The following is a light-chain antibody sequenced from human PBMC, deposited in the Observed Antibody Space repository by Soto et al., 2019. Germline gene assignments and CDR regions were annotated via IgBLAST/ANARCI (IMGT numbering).Light chain of an antibody. CDR3: QQYESFPRT. CDR1: QSINNW. J-gene: IGKJ1*01. Sequence: DIQMTQSPSTLSAPGGDRVTITCRASQSINNWLAWYQQKPGKAPKLFIFKASTLESGVPSRFSGSGSGTEFTLSISSLQPDDFATYFCQQYESFPRTFGQGTKVEIK. CDR2: KAS. V-gene: IGKV1-5*03.